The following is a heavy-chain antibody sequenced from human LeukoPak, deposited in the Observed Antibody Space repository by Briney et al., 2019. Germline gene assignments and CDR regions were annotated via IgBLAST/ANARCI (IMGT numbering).Heavy chain of an antibody. Sequence: GGSLRLSCAASGFTFSSHWMTWIRQAPGKGLEWVASIKKDVGEKFYVDSVKGRFTISRDNAKNSLYLHMNSLKTEDTAVYYCTTDVAAAGENAFDIWGQGTMVTVSS. J-gene: IGHJ3*02. CDR2: IKKDVGEK. CDR1: GFTFSSHW. CDR3: TTDVAAAGENAFDI. D-gene: IGHD6-13*01. V-gene: IGHV3-7*03.